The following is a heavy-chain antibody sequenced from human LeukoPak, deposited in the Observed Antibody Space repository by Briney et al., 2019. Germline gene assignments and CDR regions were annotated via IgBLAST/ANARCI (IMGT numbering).Heavy chain of an antibody. J-gene: IGHJ4*02. D-gene: IGHD2-15*01. CDR3: AKNVVVKRYIDF. Sequence: GGSLRLSCAASGFTFSNHAMSWVRQAPGRGLQWVAVISGGGRTTEYADFVKGRFTISRDNSKNTLSLQMNSLTVEDTAIYFCAKNVVVKRYIDFWGQGTLVTVSS. CDR2: ISGGGRTT. CDR1: GFTFSNHA. V-gene: IGHV3-23*01.